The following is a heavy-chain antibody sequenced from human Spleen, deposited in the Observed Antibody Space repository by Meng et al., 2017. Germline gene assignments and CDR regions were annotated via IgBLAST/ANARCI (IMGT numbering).Heavy chain of an antibody. V-gene: IGHV1-2*06. CDR2: IDPKSGDT. Sequence: ASVKVSCKPSGYNFPDYWLHWVRRAPGQGLEWMGRIDPKSGDTHYAQRFQGRVTMTRDTSISTAYMELSRLRSDDTAVYYCASVRGQQLVRVVYWGQGTLVTVSS. J-gene: IGHJ4*02. CDR3: ASVRGQQLVRVVY. D-gene: IGHD6-13*01. CDR1: GYNFPDYW.